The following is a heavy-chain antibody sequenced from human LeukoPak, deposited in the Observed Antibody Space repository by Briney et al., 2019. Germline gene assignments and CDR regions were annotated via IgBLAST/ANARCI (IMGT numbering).Heavy chain of an antibody. Sequence: GESLKISCKSSLYSFIPSTISRVRQRPGKGLEWMGIIFPGHSETRYSPSFHGQVTLSADRSISTAYLQWSSLQASDTAMYYCAILRSDQLLEYWGQGTLVTVSS. CDR3: AILRSDQLLEY. D-gene: IGHD3-10*01. CDR1: LYSFIPST. CDR2: IFPGHSET. V-gene: IGHV5-51*01. J-gene: IGHJ4*02.